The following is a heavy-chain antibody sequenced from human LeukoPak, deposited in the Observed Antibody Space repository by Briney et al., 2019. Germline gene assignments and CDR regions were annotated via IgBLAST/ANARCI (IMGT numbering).Heavy chain of an antibody. V-gene: IGHV4-59*01. CDR2: IYYSGST. CDR3: ARSRAAAYAFDI. D-gene: IGHD2-2*01. CDR1: GGSISSYY. J-gene: IGHJ3*02. Sequence: SETLSLTCTVSGGSISSYYWSWIRQPPGKGLEWIGYIYYSGSTNYNPSLKSRVTISVDTSKNQFSLKLSSVTAADTAVYYCARSRAAAYAFDIWGQGTMVTVSS.